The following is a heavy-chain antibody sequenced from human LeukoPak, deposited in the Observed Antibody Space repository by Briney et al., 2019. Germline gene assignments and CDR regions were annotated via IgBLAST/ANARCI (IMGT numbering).Heavy chain of an antibody. V-gene: IGHV1-8*03. D-gene: IGHD2-2*01. Sequence: GASVKVSCKASGYTFTSYDINWVRQATGQGLEWMGWMNPNSGNTGYAQKFQGRVTITRNTSISTAYMELSSLRSEDTAVYYCARWFCSSTSCYFDYWGQGTLVTVSS. J-gene: IGHJ4*02. CDR3: ARWFCSSTSCYFDY. CDR1: GYTFTSYD. CDR2: MNPNSGNT.